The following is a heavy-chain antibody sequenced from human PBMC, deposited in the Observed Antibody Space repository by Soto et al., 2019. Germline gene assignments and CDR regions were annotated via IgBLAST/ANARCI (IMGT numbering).Heavy chain of an antibody. Sequence: QVQLVQSGAEVKKPGASVKVSCKASGYTFTSYGISWVRQAPGQGLEWMGWISAYNGNTNYAQKLQGRVTMTTATSASTAYMELRSLRSDDTAVYYCARDEAIFGSSGWYDLDYWGQGTLVTVSS. V-gene: IGHV1-18*04. D-gene: IGHD6-19*01. CDR2: ISAYNGNT. CDR1: GYTFTSYG. CDR3: ARDEAIFGSSGWYDLDY. J-gene: IGHJ4*02.